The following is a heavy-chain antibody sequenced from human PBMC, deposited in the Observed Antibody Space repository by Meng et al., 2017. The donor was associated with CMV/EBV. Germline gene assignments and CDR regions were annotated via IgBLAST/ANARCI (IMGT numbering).Heavy chain of an antibody. V-gene: IGHV3-21*06. D-gene: IGHD2-2*01. CDR3: ARIGLYPGRMYQLNAFDI. CDR2: ITPNSSYI. Sequence: GGSLRLSCAASEFTFSSYTMSWVRQAPGKGLEWVSSITPNSSYILYADSMKGRVTISRDKAKDSLYLQMNSLRAEDTAVYYCARIGLYPGRMYQLNAFDIWGQGTMVTVSS. J-gene: IGHJ3*02. CDR1: EFTFSSYT.